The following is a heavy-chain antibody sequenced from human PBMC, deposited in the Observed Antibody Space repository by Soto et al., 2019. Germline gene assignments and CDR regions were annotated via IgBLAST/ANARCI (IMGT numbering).Heavy chain of an antibody. D-gene: IGHD5-18*01. V-gene: IGHV4-59*01. CDR1: GSSIGRYY. CDR3: ARDFRDTATNSGMDV. Sequence: PSETLSLTCTVSGSSIGRYYWSWVRQAPGKELEWIGYIHYSGSTNYNPSLKSRVTISVDTSKNQFSLNLSSVTAADTAVYYCARDFRDTATNSGMDVLGQGTTVTVSS. J-gene: IGHJ6*02. CDR2: IHYSGST.